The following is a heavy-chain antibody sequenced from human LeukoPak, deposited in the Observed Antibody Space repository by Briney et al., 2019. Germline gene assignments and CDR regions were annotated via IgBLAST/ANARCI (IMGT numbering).Heavy chain of an antibody. CDR3: AGVLVVGLTAYFDS. D-gene: IGHD2-15*01. CDR2: INYSGST. V-gene: IGHV4-39*01. Sequence: SETLSPTCTVSGGSIRSSTYYWGWIRQPPGKGLEWVGNINYSGSTYYNPSLKSRVIISVDASKKQFSLKLSSVSAADTAVYYCAGVLVVGLTAYFDSWGQGALVTVSS. J-gene: IGHJ4*02. CDR1: GGSIRSSTYY.